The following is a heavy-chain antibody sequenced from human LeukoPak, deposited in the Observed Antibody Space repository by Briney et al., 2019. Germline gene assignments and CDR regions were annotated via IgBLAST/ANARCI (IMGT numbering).Heavy chain of an antibody. D-gene: IGHD7-27*01. CDR3: VSGPGLGNPYYYYMDV. CDR2: IIPIFGTA. CDR1: GGTFSSYA. V-gene: IGHV1-69*01. J-gene: IGHJ6*03. Sequence: GSSVEVSCKASGGTFSSYAISWVRQAPGQGLEWMGGIIPIFGTANYAQKFQGRVTITADESTTTAYMELSSLRPEDTAVYYCVSGPGLGNPYYYYMDVWGKETTVIVSS.